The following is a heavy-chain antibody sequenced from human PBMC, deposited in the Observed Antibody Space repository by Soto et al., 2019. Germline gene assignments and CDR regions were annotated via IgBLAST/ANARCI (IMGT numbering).Heavy chain of an antibody. CDR2: ISYDGSNK. V-gene: IGHV3-30-3*01. D-gene: IGHD6-6*01. J-gene: IGHJ6*02. Sequence: SLRLSCAASGFTFSSYAMHWVRQAPGKGLEWVAVISYDGSNKYYADSVKGRFTISRDNSKNTLYLQMNSLRAEDTAVYYCARDHMYSSSSYYYYYYGMDVWGQGTTVTVSS. CDR1: GFTFSSYA. CDR3: ARDHMYSSSSYYYYYYGMDV.